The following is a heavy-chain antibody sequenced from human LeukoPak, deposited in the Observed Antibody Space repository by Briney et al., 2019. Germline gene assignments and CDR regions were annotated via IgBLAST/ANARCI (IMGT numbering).Heavy chain of an antibody. CDR2: INPNSGGT. J-gene: IGHJ4*02. V-gene: IGHV1-2*02. CDR3: ARASGGSCCGGY. Sequence: ASVKVSCKASGYTFTGYYMHWVRQAPGQGLEWMGWINPNSGGTNYAQKFRGRVTMTRDTSISTAYMELSRLRSDDTAVYYCARASGGSCCGGYWGQGTLVTVSS. CDR1: GYTFTGYY. D-gene: IGHD2-15*01.